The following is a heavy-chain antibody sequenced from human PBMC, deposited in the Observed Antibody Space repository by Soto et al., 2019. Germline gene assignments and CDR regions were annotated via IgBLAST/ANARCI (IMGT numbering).Heavy chain of an antibody. J-gene: IGHJ5*02. CDR3: TTYHGVDNYDH. D-gene: IGHD1-1*01. CDR1: GYTLNEVA. CDR2: FDPDEAET. V-gene: IGHV1-24*01. Sequence: QVQLVQSGAEVKKPGASVKVSCKVSGYTLNEVAMHWVRQAPGKGLEWLGGFDPDEAETIYAQHFQGRVTMTEDTSTDSVYMELSSLRSEDTALYFCTTYHGVDNYDHWGQGTLVTVSS.